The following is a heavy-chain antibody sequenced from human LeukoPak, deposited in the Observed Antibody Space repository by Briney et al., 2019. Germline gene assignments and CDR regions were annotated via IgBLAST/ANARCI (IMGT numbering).Heavy chain of an antibody. CDR2: INHSGST. CDR3: ARGRRYCSSTSCTYAFDI. CDR1: GGSFSGYY. V-gene: IGHV4-34*01. J-gene: IGHJ3*02. Sequence: SETLSLTCAVYGGSFSGYYWSWIRQPPGKGLEWIGEINHSGSTNYNPSLKSRVTISVDTSKNQFSLKLSSVTAADTAVYYCARGRRYCSSTSCTYAFDIWGQGTMVTVPS. D-gene: IGHD2-2*01.